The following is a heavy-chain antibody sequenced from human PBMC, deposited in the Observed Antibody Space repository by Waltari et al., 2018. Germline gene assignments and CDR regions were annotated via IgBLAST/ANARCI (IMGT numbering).Heavy chain of an antibody. CDR3: IKDAFVPQDS. D-gene: IGHD2-2*01. Sequence: EVQEVESGGGVGLPGGSLRLSCAASGVSVATYWMQWVRQVPGKGLVWVARIIPRGNVINYPDSVEGLFTISRDIAKNTLILQMTGLRAENTAIYYCIKDAFVPQDSWGQGTLVTVSS. V-gene: IGHV3-74*01. J-gene: IGHJ5*01. CDR2: IIPRGNVI. CDR1: GVSVATYW.